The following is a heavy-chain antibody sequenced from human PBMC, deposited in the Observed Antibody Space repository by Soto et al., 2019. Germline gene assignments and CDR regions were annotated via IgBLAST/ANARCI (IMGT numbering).Heavy chain of an antibody. CDR3: ARAGQLEASGLFFY. V-gene: IGHV4-38-2*01. Sequence: ETLSLTCAVSGYSISSGYYWGWIRQPPGKGLEWIGSIYHSGSTYYNPSLKSRVTISVDTSKNQFSLKLSSVTAADTAVYYCARAGQLEASGLFFYWGQGTLVTVSS. CDR1: GYSISSGYY. J-gene: IGHJ4*02. D-gene: IGHD6-6*01. CDR2: IYHSGST.